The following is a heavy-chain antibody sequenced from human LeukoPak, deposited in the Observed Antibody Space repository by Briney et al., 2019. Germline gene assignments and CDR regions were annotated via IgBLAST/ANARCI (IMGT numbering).Heavy chain of an antibody. J-gene: IGHJ4*02. CDR3: ARRGRIAAAGYFDY. D-gene: IGHD6-13*01. CDR1: GGSFSGYY. V-gene: IGHV4-34*01. CDR2: INHSGST. Sequence: SETLSLACAVYGGSFSGYYWSWIRQPPGKGLEWIGEINHSGSTNYNPSLKSRVTISVDTSQNQFSLKLSSVTAADTAVYYCARRGRIAAAGYFDYWGQGTLVTVSS.